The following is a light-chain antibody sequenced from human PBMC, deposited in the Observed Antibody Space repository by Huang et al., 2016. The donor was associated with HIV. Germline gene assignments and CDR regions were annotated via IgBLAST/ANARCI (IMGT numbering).Light chain of an antibody. CDR1: QSVTSS. Sequence: EIVMTQSPAILSVSPGERVTLSCRASQSVTSSYVAWYQQRHGQAPSLLIYGSCSRAAGIPDRVSGSWSGTDFTLIISSLQSEDFAVYCYQQYSYWPPLTFGGGTKVEIK. CDR2: GSC. CDR3: QQYSYWPPLT. J-gene: IGKJ4*01. V-gene: IGKV3D-15*01.